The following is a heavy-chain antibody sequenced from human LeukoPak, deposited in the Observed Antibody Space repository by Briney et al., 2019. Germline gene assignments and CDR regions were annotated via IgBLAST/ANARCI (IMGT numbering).Heavy chain of an antibody. CDR2: IYPADSDT. V-gene: IGHV5-51*01. D-gene: IGHD1-1*01. CDR3: ARLASEGTFDY. J-gene: IGHJ4*02. Sequence: GESLKISCQGSGYSFTIYWIAWVRQMPGKGLEWMGIIYPADSDTRYSPSFQGQVTISADKSISTAYLQWSSLKASDTAMYYCARLASEGTFDYWGQGTLVTVSS. CDR1: GYSFTIYW.